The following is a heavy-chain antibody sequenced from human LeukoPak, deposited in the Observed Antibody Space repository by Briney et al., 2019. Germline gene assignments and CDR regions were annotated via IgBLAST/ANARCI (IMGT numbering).Heavy chain of an antibody. V-gene: IGHV4-34*01. Sequence: SETLSLTCAVYGGSFSGYYWSWIRQPPGKGLEWIGEINHSGSTNYNPSLKSRVTISVDTFKNQFSLKLSSVTAADTAVYYCARRRVSSRPSPGARFDPWGQGTLVTVSS. D-gene: IGHD6-6*01. CDR2: INHSGST. CDR1: GGSFSGYY. CDR3: ARRRVSSRPSPGARFDP. J-gene: IGHJ5*02.